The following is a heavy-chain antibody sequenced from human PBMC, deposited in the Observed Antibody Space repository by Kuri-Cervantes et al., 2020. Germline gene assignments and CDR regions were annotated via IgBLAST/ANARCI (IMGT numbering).Heavy chain of an antibody. V-gene: IGHV4-34*01. D-gene: IGHD6-19*01. J-gene: IGHJ4*02. CDR3: ARGGWYQDY. CDR2: INHSGST. CDR1: GGSFSGCY. Sequence: SQTLSLTCAVYGGSFSGCYWSWIRQPPGKGLEWIGEINHSGSTNYNPSLKSRVTISVDTSRNQFSLKLDSVTAADTAVYFCARGGWYQDYWGQGTLVTVSS.